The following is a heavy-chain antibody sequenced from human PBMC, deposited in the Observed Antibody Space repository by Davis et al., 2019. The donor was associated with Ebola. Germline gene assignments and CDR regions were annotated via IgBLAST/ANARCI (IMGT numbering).Heavy chain of an antibody. CDR1: GFTFRNYW. Sequence: GGSLRLSCAASGFTFRNYWMSWVRQAPGKGLEWVGRIRSKANSYATAYAASVKGRFTISRDDSKNTAYLQMNSLKTEDTAVYYCTSTLDGDYVDYWGQGTLVTVSS. J-gene: IGHJ4*02. V-gene: IGHV3-73*01. D-gene: IGHD4-17*01. CDR3: TSTLDGDYVDY. CDR2: IRSKANSYAT.